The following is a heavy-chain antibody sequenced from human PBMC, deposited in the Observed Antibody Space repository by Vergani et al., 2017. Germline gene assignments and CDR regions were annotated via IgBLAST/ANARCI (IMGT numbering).Heavy chain of an antibody. J-gene: IGHJ4*02. CDR2: INPNSGGT. Sequence: QVQLVQSGAEVKKPGASVKVSCKASGYTFTGYYMHWVRQAPGQGLEWMGWINPNSGGTNYAQKFQGRVTMTRDTSISTAYMELSRLRSDDTAVYYCARKVRIAAAGYYFHYWGQGTLVTVSS. D-gene: IGHD6-13*01. CDR1: GYTFTGYY. CDR3: ARKVRIAAAGYYFHY. V-gene: IGHV1-2*02.